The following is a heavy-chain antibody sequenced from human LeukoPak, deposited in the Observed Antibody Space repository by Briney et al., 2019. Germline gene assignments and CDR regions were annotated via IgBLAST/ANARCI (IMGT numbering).Heavy chain of an antibody. D-gene: IGHD2-2*01. CDR3: ARYDSATMSGWFDP. V-gene: IGHV4-31*03. CDR2: INYSGNI. CDR1: GGSISSGSYY. J-gene: IGHJ5*02. Sequence: SQTLSLTCTISGGSISSGSYYWTWIRQHPDKGLEWIGCINYSGNIYYNPSLKSRVTMSVDTSKNQFSLRLSSVTAADTAVYFCARYDSATMSGWFDPWGRGTLVTVSS.